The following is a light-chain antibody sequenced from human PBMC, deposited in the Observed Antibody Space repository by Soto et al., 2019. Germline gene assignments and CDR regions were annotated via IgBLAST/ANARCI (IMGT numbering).Light chain of an antibody. CDR2: GAS. V-gene: IGKV3-15*01. CDR3: QQYNIWPPWT. CDR1: QSVSNN. J-gene: IGKJ1*01. Sequence: EMVTTQSPATVSVSAGEVANLXXRTSQSVSNNLAWYQQRPGQATRLXXYGASTRATGIPARFSGSGSGTDFTLTISSLQSEDFAVYYCQQYNIWPPWTFGQGTKVDIK.